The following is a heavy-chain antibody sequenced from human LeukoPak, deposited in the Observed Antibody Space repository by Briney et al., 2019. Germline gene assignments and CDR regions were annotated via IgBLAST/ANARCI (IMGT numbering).Heavy chain of an antibody. CDR2: VSSDGGTK. J-gene: IGHJ4*02. CDR3: AKDSSFVTVVYYFDY. Sequence: PGGSLRLSCTASKFTFSNYGMQWVRQAPGKGLEWVAVVSSDGGTKYYADSVKGRFTISRDNSKNTMYLQMNSLRAEDTALYYCAKDSSFVTVVYYFDYWGQGTLVTVSS. CDR1: KFTFSNYG. D-gene: IGHD3-3*02. V-gene: IGHV3-30*18.